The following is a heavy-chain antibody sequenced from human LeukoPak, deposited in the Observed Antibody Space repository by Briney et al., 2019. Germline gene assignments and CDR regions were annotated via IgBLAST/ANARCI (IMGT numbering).Heavy chain of an antibody. D-gene: IGHD2-2*01. J-gene: IGHJ3*02. V-gene: IGHV1-18*01. CDR1: GYTFTSYG. Sequence: ASVKVSCKASGYTFTSYGISWVRQAPGQGLEWMGWISAYNGNTNYAQKLQGRVTMTTDTSTSTAYMELRSLRSDDTAVYYCARVGAPLVVPAATLDAFDIWGQGTMVTVSS. CDR3: ARVGAPLVVPAATLDAFDI. CDR2: ISAYNGNT.